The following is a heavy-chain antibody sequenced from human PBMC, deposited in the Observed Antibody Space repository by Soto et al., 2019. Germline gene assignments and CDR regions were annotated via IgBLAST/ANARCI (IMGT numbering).Heavy chain of an antibody. V-gene: IGHV4-4*02. J-gene: IGHJ4*02. Sequence: QMQLQESGPGLVKPSGTLSLTCAVSGASISNTKWWSWVRQPPGKGLELIAEISDTGSTNYNPSLRSRVTLAVDKSKNQCSLELSSVTAADTAVYYCARSPGWYAIDNWGEGTLVTVSS. CDR2: ISDTGST. CDR3: ARSPGWYAIDN. CDR1: GASISNTKW. D-gene: IGHD6-19*01.